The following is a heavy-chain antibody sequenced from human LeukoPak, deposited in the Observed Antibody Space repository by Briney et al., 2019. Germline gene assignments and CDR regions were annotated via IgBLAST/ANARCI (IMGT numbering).Heavy chain of an antibody. J-gene: IGHJ4*02. Sequence: GSLRPSCAASGFTFSSYAMGWVRQAPGKGLEWVSAISTSGSSTYYADSVKGRFTISRDDSKNTLFLQMNSLRADDTAVYYCAKGFTPDYWGQGTLVTVSS. CDR3: AKGFTPDY. D-gene: IGHD2-15*01. CDR1: GFTFSSYA. V-gene: IGHV3-23*01. CDR2: ISTSGSST.